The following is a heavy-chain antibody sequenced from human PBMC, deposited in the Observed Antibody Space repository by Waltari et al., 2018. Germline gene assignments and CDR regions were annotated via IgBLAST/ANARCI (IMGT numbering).Heavy chain of an antibody. Sequence: EVQVVESGGGLVQPGGSLRLSCEASGFTFSSYEMQWVRQAPGRGLELISSIDNSGSTMYYADSVKGRFTISRDNAKSSLFLQMNSLRAEDTAVYYCARPSTEYYYYYYYMDVWGKGTTVTVS. CDR1: GFTFSSYE. V-gene: IGHV3-48*03. CDR3: ARPSTEYYYYYYYMDV. CDR2: IDNSGSTM. J-gene: IGHJ6*03.